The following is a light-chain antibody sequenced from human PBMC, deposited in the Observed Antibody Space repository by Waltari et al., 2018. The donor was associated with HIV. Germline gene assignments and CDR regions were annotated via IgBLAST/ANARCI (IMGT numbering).Light chain of an antibody. CDR1: SSDVGGYNY. J-gene: IGLJ2*01. CDR3: CSYAGGSLV. V-gene: IGLV2-11*01. CDR2: DVT. Sequence: QSALTQPRSVSGSPGQSVTISCTGTSSDVGGYNYVSWYQQESGKAPKVMIYDVTMRPSGVPDRFSGSKSGNTASLTISGLQAEDEADYYCCSYAGGSLVFGGGTRLTVL.